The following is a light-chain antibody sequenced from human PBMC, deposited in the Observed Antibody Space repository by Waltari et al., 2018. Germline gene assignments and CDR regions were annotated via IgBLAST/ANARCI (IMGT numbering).Light chain of an antibody. V-gene: IGLV4-69*01. J-gene: IGLJ3*02. CDR2: VNSDGSH. Sequence: QPVLTQSPSASASLGASVKLTCTLSSGHSSNVIAWLQQQPEKGPRSLMKVNSDGSHSKGDESPDRFSGASSGTERYLTISSLQSEDEADYYCQTGGHGTWVFGGGTKLTVL. CDR3: QTGGHGTWV. CDR1: SGHSSNV.